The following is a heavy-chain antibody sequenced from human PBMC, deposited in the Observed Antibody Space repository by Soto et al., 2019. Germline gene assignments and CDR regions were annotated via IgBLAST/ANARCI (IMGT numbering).Heavy chain of an antibody. CDR2: IHHSGSI. D-gene: IGHD2-21*02. Sequence: QVQLQQSGPGLVKPSQTLSLTCTVSGDSISSDYYHWTWIRQSPGKGLEWIGYIHHSGSILYNPSMKSPVTISVDTSKNQFSLHLTSVTAADTAVYFFAREDDGGDSLDVWGQGTTVTVSS. CDR1: GDSISSDYYH. J-gene: IGHJ6*02. V-gene: IGHV4-30-4*08. CDR3: AREDDGGDSLDV.